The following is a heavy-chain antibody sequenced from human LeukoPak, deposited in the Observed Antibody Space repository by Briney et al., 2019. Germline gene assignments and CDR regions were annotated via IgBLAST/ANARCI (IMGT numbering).Heavy chain of an antibody. J-gene: IGHJ4*02. CDR1: GYTFTSYD. Sequence: ASVKVSCKASGYTFTSYDINGVRQATGQGLEWMGWMNPNSGNTGYAQKFQGRVTMTRNTSISTAYMELSSLRSEDTAVYYCARAPWDSSGYYGEDYWGQGTLVTVSS. CDR3: ARAPWDSSGYYGEDY. CDR2: MNPNSGNT. D-gene: IGHD3-22*01. V-gene: IGHV1-8*01.